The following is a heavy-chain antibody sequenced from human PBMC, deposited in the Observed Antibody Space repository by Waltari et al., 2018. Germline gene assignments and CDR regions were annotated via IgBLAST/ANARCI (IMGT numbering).Heavy chain of an antibody. V-gene: IGHV4-38-2*01. CDR2: IYHSGST. J-gene: IGHJ5*02. Sequence: QVQLQESGPGLVKPSETLSLTCAVSGYSISSGYYWGWIRQPPGKGLEWIGSIYHSGSTYYNPSLKSRVTISVETSKNQFSLKLSSVTAADTAVYYCARGDSSGWFDPWGQGTLVTVSS. D-gene: IGHD6-19*01. CDR3: ARGDSSGWFDP. CDR1: GYSISSGYY.